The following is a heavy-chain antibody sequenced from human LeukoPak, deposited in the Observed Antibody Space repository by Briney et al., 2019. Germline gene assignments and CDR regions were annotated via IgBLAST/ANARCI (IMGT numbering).Heavy chain of an antibody. CDR3: ARDVYYDGMTDYWAQSY. CDR2: IDQDGSKK. CDR1: GFTFSSYW. J-gene: IGHJ4*02. V-gene: IGHV3-7*01. Sequence: PGGSLRLSCAASGFTFSSYWMSWVRQVPGKGLEWVANIDQDGSKKYYVDSVKGRFTISRDNAKNSLYLQMNSLRAEDTAVYFCARDVYYDGMTDYWAQSYWGQGTLVAVSS. D-gene: IGHD3-9*01.